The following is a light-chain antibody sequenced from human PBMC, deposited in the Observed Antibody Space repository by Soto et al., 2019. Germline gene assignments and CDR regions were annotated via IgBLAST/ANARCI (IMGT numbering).Light chain of an antibody. CDR1: QVISTS. CDR3: QQLFDSPIT. J-gene: IGKJ5*01. CDR2: AAS. Sequence: MQLTQSPSSLSPSIGESVTITCRASQVISTSLAWYQVKPGKAPKLLIYAASTLESGVPSRFSASVSGTEVSITITSLKQEDGSTYYGQQLFDSPITFGQGTRLEIK. V-gene: IGKV1-9*01.